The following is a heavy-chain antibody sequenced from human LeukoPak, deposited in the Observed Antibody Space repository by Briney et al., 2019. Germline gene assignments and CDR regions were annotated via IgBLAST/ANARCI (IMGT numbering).Heavy chain of an antibody. V-gene: IGHV3-23*01. J-gene: IGHJ4*02. CDR3: AKDRSAYCGGDCSTGV. Sequence: GGSLRLSCAASGFTFSTYAMSWVRQAPGKGLEWVSSISGSGSITYYADSVKGRFTISRDNSKNTLYLQMNSLRAEDTAVYYCAKDRSAYCGGDCSTGVWGQGTLVTVSS. CDR1: GFTFSTYA. CDR2: ISGSGSIT. D-gene: IGHD2-21*02.